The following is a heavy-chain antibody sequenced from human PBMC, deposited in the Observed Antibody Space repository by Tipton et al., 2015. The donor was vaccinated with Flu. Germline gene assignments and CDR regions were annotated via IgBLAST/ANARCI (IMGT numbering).Heavy chain of an antibody. CDR2: IYYSGST. V-gene: IGHV4-31*03. Sequence: TLSLTCTVSGGSISSGGYYWSWIRRHPGKGLEWIGYIYYSGSTYYNPSLKSRVTISVDTSKNQFSLKLSSVTAADTAVYYCARVIWLVVTPVAFDIWGQGTMVTVSS. CDR3: ARVIWLVVTPVAFDI. D-gene: IGHD2-21*02. J-gene: IGHJ3*02. CDR1: GGSISSGGYY.